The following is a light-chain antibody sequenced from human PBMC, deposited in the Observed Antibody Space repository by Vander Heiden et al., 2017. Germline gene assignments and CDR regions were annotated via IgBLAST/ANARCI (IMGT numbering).Light chain of an antibody. J-gene: IGKJ5*01. V-gene: IGKV2-28*01. Sequence: DIVVTQSPLSLPVTPGEPASISCRSSQSLLHSNGNSNLDWYRQKPVQSPQLLIYLGSNRSSGVPDRFSGSRSGTNFTLQINIVEAEDVGIYYCREALETPLTFGQGTRLEIK. CDR1: QSLLHSNGNSN. CDR2: LGS. CDR3: REALETPLT.